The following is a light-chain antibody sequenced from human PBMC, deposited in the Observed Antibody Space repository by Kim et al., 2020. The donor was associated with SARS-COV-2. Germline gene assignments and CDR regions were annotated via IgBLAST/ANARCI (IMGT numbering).Light chain of an antibody. J-gene: IGLJ3*02. CDR2: LNSDGSH. CDR1: SGKSSNA. V-gene: IGLV4-69*01. CDR3: QTWGTGSWV. Sequence: ASVKLTCTLSSGKSSNASAWHQQQPEKGPRYLMKLNSDGSHSKGDGIPDRFSGSSSGAERHLTISSVQSEDEGDYYCQTWGTGSWVFGGGTKLTVL.